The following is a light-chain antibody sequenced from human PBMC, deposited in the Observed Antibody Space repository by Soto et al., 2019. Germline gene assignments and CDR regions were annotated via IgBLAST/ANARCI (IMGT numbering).Light chain of an antibody. CDR2: AAS. Sequence: DIQMTQSPSSLSASVGHRVTITCRASQSISTYLNWYQQKPGKAPKLLIYAASSLQSGVPSRFSGSGSVTDFALTISSLQPEDFATYYCQQSYRTPRAFGQGTKVDIK. CDR1: QSISTY. V-gene: IGKV1-39*01. CDR3: QQSYRTPRA. J-gene: IGKJ1*01.